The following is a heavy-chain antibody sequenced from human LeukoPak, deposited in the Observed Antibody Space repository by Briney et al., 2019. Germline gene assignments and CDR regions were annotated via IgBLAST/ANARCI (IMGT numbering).Heavy chain of an antibody. CDR1: GFTFSSYG. Sequence: PGGSLRLSCAASGFTFSSYGMHWVRQAPGKGLEWVAVIWYDGSNKYYADSVKGRFTISRDNSKNTLYLQMNSLRAEDTAIYYCAKEMGHAKPFDYWGQGTLVTVSS. CDR3: AKEMGHAKPFDY. CDR2: IWYDGSNK. D-gene: IGHD1-26*01. J-gene: IGHJ4*02. V-gene: IGHV3-33*06.